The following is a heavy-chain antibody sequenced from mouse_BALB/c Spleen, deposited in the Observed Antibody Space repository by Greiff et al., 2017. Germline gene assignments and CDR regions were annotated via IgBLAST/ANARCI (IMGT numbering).Heavy chain of an antibody. Sequence: DVKLVESGGGLVQPGGSRKISCAASGFTFSSFGMHWVRQAPEKGLEWVAYISSGSSTIYYADTVKGRFTISRDNPKNTLFLQMTSLRSEDTAMYYCASSSYYYAMDYWGQGTSVTVSS. J-gene: IGHJ4*01. CDR2: ISSGSSTI. CDR3: ASSSYYYAMDY. V-gene: IGHV5-17*02. D-gene: IGHD1-3*01. CDR1: GFTFSSFG.